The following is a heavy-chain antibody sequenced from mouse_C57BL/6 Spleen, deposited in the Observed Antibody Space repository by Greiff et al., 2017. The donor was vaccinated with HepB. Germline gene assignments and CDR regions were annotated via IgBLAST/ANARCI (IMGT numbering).Heavy chain of an antibody. CDR1: GYTFTGYW. Sequence: QVQLQQSGAELMKPGASVKLSCKASGYTFTGYWIEWVKQRPGHGLEWIGEILPGSGSTNYNEKFKGKATFTAETSSNTTYMRLSSLTTEDSAIYYCARWRSKEDYAMDYWGQGTSVTVSS. V-gene: IGHV1-9*01. D-gene: IGHD2-5*01. CDR3: ARWRSKEDYAMDY. CDR2: ILPGSGST. J-gene: IGHJ4*01.